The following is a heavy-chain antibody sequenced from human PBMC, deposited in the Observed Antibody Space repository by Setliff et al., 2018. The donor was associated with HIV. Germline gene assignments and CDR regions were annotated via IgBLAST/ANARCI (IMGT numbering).Heavy chain of an antibody. CDR1: GYTFIDYY. V-gene: IGHV1-2*02. D-gene: IGHD2-15*01. J-gene: IGHJ4*02. CDR2: INPNSGDT. Sequence: ASVKVSCKASGYTFIDYYIYWVRQAPGQGLEWVGWINPNSGDTDYAQKFQDRVTVTRDTSINTAYMELSRLRSDDTAVFYCARTRGESCTGGRCYERFDYWGQGTLVTVSS. CDR3: ARTRGESCTGGRCYERFDY.